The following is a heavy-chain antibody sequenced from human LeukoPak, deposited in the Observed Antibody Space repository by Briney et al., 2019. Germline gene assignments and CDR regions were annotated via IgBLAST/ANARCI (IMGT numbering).Heavy chain of an antibody. J-gene: IGHJ4*02. V-gene: IGHV1-2*02. Sequence: DSVKVSCTASGYTFTVYYMHWVRQALGQGVEWMGWINPNSGGTNYAQKFQGRVTITRDTSISTAYMELSRLRSDDTAVYYCARASYYYDSSGYPGYYFDYWGQGTQVTVSS. CDR1: GYTFTVYY. D-gene: IGHD3-22*01. CDR2: INPNSGGT. CDR3: ARASYYYDSSGYPGYYFDY.